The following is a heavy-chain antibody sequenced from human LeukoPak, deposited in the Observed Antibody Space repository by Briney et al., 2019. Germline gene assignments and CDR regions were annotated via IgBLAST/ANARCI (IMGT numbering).Heavy chain of an antibody. CDR1: GASINTSSFY. J-gene: IGHJ1*01. CDR2: VYYSGST. CDR3: VRQASSD. V-gene: IGHV4-39*01. Sequence: SETLSLTCTVSGASINTSSFYWGWIRQPPGKGLGWIGSVYYSGSTYYNPSLRSRLTIAADTSKNQFSLKLRSLTAADTAVYYCVRQASSDWGQGTLVTVSS.